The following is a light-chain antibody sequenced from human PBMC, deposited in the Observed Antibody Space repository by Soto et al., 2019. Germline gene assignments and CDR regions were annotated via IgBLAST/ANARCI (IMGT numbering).Light chain of an antibody. V-gene: IGKV3-11*01. J-gene: IGKJ4*01. CDR1: PSISRS. Sequence: EILMTQSQATLSMSPGARDTLSCRASPSISRSLAWYQQKPGQAPRLLIYDASNRATGIPARFSGSGSGTDFTLTISSLEPEDFAVYYCQQRSNLLTFGGGTKVDIK. CDR3: QQRSNLLT. CDR2: DAS.